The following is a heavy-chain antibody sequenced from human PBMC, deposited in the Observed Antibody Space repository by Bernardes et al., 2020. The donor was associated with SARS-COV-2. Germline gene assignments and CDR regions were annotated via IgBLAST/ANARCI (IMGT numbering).Heavy chain of an antibody. V-gene: IGHV3-23*01. D-gene: IGHD2-2*03. J-gene: IGHJ5*02. Sequence: GGSLRLSCAASGFTFHDNDMIWVRQAPGKGLEWVSTLTASGRFTYYADAVKGRFTISRDNANKILYLAMSNLRADDTAVYYCVKGVGYAFGRNWFDPWGHGTSVTVSS. CDR2: LTASGRFT. CDR1: GFTFHDND. CDR3: VKGVGYAFGRNWFDP.